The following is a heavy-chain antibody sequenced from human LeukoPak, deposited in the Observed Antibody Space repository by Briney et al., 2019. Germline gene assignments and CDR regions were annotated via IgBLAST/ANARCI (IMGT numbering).Heavy chain of an antibody. V-gene: IGHV4-59*01. D-gene: IGHD4-17*01. Sequence: PSETLSLTWTVSGGSISNYYWSWIRQSPGKGLEWIGYIYYSGTTNYNPSLKSRVTISVDTSKNQFSLQLRSVTAADTAVYYCAREDPQTTVPEGMDVWGQGTTVTVSS. CDR3: AREDPQTTVPEGMDV. CDR2: IYYSGTT. J-gene: IGHJ6*02. CDR1: GGSISNYY.